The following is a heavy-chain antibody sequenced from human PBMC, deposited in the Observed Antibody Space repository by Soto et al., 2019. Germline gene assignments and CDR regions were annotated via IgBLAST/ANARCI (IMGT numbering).Heavy chain of an antibody. CDR3: ARGGIAARQGAIDY. V-gene: IGHV4-34*01. CDR1: GGSFSGYY. J-gene: IGHJ4*02. D-gene: IGHD6-6*01. CDR2: INHSGST. Sequence: SETLSLTCAVYGGSFSGYYWSWIRQPPGKGLEWIGEINHSGSTNYNPSLKSRVTISVDTSKNQFSLKLSSVTAADTGVYYCARGGIAARQGAIDYWGQGTLVTVSS.